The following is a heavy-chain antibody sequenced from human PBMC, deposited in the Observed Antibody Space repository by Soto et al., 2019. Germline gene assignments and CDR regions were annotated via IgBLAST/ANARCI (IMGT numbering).Heavy chain of an antibody. D-gene: IGHD2-2*01. J-gene: IGHJ5*02. CDR3: ARDWAPDCSSTSCQAFNWFDP. CDR2: ISAYNGNT. V-gene: IGHV1-18*04. Sequence: QVQLVQSGAEVKKPGASVKVSCKASGYTFTSYGISWVRQAPGQGLEWMGWISAYNGNTNYAQKLQGRVTMTTDTSTSTAYMELRSLRSDDTAVYYCARDWAPDCSSTSCQAFNWFDPWGQGTLVTVSS. CDR1: GYTFTSYG.